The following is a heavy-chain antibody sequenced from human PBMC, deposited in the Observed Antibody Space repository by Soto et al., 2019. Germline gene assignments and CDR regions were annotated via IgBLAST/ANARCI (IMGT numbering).Heavy chain of an antibody. D-gene: IGHD3-9*01. CDR1: GFSITSSGKC. Sequence: GRTLVNPRQTLTLTCTFSGFSITSSGKCVSWIRQPPGKALEWLALIDWADDKYYSTSLKTRLTISKDTSKNQVVLTMTNMDPVDTATYYCAHAGYFDWLPHYWGQGTLVTVSS. CDR2: IDWADDK. V-gene: IGHV2-70*12. CDR3: AHAGYFDWLPHY. J-gene: IGHJ4*02.